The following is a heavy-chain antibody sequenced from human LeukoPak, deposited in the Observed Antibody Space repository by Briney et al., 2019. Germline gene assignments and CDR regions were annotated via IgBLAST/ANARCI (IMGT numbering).Heavy chain of an antibody. V-gene: IGHV3-30*04. Sequence: GRSLRLSCAASGFTFSSYAMHWVRQAPGKGLEWVAVISYDGSNKYYADSVKGRFTISRDNSKNTLYLQMNSLRAEDTAVYYCAKDTTRFDYWGQGTLVTVSS. CDR2: ISYDGSNK. J-gene: IGHJ4*02. D-gene: IGHD1-14*01. CDR3: AKDTTRFDY. CDR1: GFTFSSYA.